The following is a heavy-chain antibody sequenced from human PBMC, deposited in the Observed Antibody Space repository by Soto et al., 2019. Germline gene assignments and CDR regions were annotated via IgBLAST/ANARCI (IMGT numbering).Heavy chain of an antibody. Sequence: QVRLQESGPGLVKPSETLSLTCSVSGGSVSSGSYYWTWIRQPPGKRLEWIGNIYHSGSTNYNPSLKSRVKISIDTSKNQFSLKLSSVTAADTAVYYCARGPHADYADYWGQGTLVTVSS. D-gene: IGHD4-17*01. CDR2: IYHSGST. V-gene: IGHV4-61*01. J-gene: IGHJ4*02. CDR1: GGSVSSGSYY. CDR3: ARGPHADYADY.